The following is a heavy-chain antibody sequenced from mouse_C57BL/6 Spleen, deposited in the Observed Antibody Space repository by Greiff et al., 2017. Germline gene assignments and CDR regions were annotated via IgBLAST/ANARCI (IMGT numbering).Heavy chain of an antibody. Sequence: EVQLQESGAELVKPGASVKLSCTASGFNIKDYYMHWVKQRTEQGLEWIGRIDPEYGETKYAPKFQGKATITAYTSSNTAYLQLSSLTSEDTAVYYCARYGSSLNWGQGTLVTVSA. CDR1: GFNIKDYY. CDR3: ARYGSSLN. D-gene: IGHD1-1*01. J-gene: IGHJ3*01. CDR2: IDPEYGET. V-gene: IGHV14-2*01.